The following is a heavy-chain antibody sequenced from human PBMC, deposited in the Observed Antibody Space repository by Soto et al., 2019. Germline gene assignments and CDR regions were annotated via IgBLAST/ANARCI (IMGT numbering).Heavy chain of an antibody. D-gene: IGHD3-3*01. V-gene: IGHV1-2*02. CDR3: ARDSGIPGRFWCFDI. CDR2: VNPKRGGT. CDR1: GYSFVNFF. Sequence: GASVKVSCKTYGYSFVNFFLHWVRQAPGQGPEWMGFVNPKRGGTEYAPKFQGRVTMTRDTSINTVYLDLSGLTSDDTAVYYCARDSGIPGRFWCFDIWGRGTLVTVSS. J-gene: IGHJ2*01.